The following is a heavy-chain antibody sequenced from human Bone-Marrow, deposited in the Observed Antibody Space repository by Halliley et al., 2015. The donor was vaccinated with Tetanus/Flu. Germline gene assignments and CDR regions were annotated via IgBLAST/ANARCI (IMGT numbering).Heavy chain of an antibody. CDR2: IIPIFGIT. CDR1: GGTFNSHA. D-gene: IGHD6-13*01. CDR3: AGGGGYSSCWPKPFFAY. J-gene: IGHJ4*02. V-gene: IGHV1-69*01. Sequence: QLVQSGAEMKKPGSSVKVSCQASGGTFNSHAISWVRQAPGQGLEWMGGIIPIFGITNYAQNFQGRVTITADESTTTAYMELSSLKSDGTAVYSCAGGGGYSSCWPKPFFAYWGQGTLVTVSS.